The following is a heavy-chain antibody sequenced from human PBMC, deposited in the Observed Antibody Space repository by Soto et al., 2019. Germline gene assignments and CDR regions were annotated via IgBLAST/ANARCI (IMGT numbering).Heavy chain of an antibody. CDR3: AKRVGPGNGPNVIRSDY. D-gene: IGHD1-1*01. Sequence: EVQLLESGGGLVEPGGSLRLSCAASGFTFSSYAMSWVRQAPGKGLEWVSAISGSGAGTKYADSVKDRFTISRDNSRNTLYLQMNSLRAEDTAVYYCAKRVGPGNGPNVIRSDYWGPGTLVTVSS. CDR2: ISGSGAGT. CDR1: GFTFSSYA. J-gene: IGHJ4*02. V-gene: IGHV3-23*01.